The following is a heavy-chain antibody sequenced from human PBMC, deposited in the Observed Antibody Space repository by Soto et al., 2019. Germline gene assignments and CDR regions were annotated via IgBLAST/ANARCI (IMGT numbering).Heavy chain of an antibody. D-gene: IGHD6-13*01. Sequence: PXETLCLTCTVTGGSIGNSTYYWNWIRHLPGKGLEWIGYIFFLGSTNYNPSLKSRVTISVDTSKNQFSLKLRSVTTADTAVYYCARQFSPAAAEYYFDHWGQGTPVTVSS. V-gene: IGHV4-61*01. J-gene: IGHJ4*02. CDR1: GGSIGNSTYY. CDR2: IFFLGST. CDR3: ARQFSPAAAEYYFDH.